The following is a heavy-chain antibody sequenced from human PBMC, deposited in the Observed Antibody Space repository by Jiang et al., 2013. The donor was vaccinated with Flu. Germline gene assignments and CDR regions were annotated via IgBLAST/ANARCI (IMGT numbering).Heavy chain of an antibody. J-gene: IGHJ5*02. V-gene: IGHV1-18*01. CDR3: ARGGWGYYGSGRWTWFDP. CDR2: ISAYNGNT. Sequence: SGAEVKKPGASVKVSCKASGYTFTSYGISWVRQAPGQGLEWMGWISAYNGNTNYAQKLQGRVTMTTDTSTSTAYMELRSLRSDDTAVYYCARGGWGYYGSGRWTWFDPWGQGTLVTVSS. CDR1: GYTFTSYG. D-gene: IGHD3-10*01.